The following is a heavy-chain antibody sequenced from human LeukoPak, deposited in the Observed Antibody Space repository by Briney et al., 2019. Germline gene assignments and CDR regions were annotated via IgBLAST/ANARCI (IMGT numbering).Heavy chain of an antibody. Sequence: GGSLRLSCGASGFSFTTYWMGWVRQAPGKGLKWVANIKQDEAEKYYVDSVKGRFTISRDNAKNSLYLQMNSLRVEDTAVYYCAKLAKYFYGSETYYFFEHWGQGTPVTASS. V-gene: IGHV3-7*01. CDR2: IKQDEAEK. D-gene: IGHD3-10*01. CDR1: GFSFTTYW. J-gene: IGHJ4*02. CDR3: AKLAKYFYGSETYYFFEH.